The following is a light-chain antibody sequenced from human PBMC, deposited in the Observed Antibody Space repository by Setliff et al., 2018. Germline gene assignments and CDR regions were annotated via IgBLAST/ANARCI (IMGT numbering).Light chain of an antibody. V-gene: IGLV2-23*02. CDR3: CSYAGSRIWV. CDR2: DVS. J-gene: IGLJ3*02. CDR1: SGDVGGYDY. Sequence: SALTQPASVSGSPGQSITISCTGTSGDVGGYDYVSWYQEHPGKAPKLMIYDVSKRPSGVSNRFSGSKSGNTASLTISGLQAEDEADYYCCSYAGSRIWVFGGGTKVTVL.